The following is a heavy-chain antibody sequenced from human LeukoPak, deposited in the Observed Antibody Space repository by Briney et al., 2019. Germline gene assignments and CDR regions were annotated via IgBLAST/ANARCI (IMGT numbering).Heavy chain of an antibody. CDR2: IYYSGST. J-gene: IGHJ4*02. V-gene: IGHV4-59*01. CDR3: ARGATVLTYFDY. Sequence: SETLSLTCTVSGGSISSYYWSWIRQPPGTGLEWIGYIYYSGSTNYNPSLKSRVTISVDTSKNQFSLKLSSVTAADTAVYYCARGATVLTYFDYWGQGTLVTVSS. D-gene: IGHD4-23*01. CDR1: GGSISSYY.